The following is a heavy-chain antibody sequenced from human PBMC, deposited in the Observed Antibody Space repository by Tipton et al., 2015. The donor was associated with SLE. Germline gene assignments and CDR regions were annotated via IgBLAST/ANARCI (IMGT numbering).Heavy chain of an antibody. CDR1: GFTFSNYG. Sequence: SLRLSCAASGFTFSNYGMHWVRQAPGRGLEWVASISGGGSMTYYEDSVKGRFTISRDNSKNTLSLQMSSLRVEDTALYFCAKGKFAVSTDYYYMGVWGKGTTVTVSS. D-gene: IGHD2-8*01. CDR2: ISGGGSMT. CDR3: AKGKFAVSTDYYYMGV. J-gene: IGHJ6*03. V-gene: IGHV3-23*01.